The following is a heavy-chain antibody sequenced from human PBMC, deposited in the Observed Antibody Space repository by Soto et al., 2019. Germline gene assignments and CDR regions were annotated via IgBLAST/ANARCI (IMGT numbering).Heavy chain of an antibody. V-gene: IGHV3-74*01. CDR2: INCDGSST. Sequence: GGSLRLSCAASGFTFSTYWMHWVRQAPGKGLEWVARINCDGSSTYYADSVKGRFTISRDNSKNTLYLQMNSLRAEDTAVYYCAKDKMEVVPAAHYYYGMDVWGQGTTVTVSS. J-gene: IGHJ6*02. D-gene: IGHD2-2*01. CDR3: AKDKMEVVPAAHYYYGMDV. CDR1: GFTFSTYW.